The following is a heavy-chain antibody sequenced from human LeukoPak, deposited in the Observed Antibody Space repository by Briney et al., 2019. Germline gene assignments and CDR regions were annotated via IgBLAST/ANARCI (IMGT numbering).Heavy chain of an antibody. J-gene: IGHJ6*02. V-gene: IGHV4-4*07. D-gene: IGHD1-26*01. CDR2: IYTSGST. CDR1: GGSISSYY. CDR3: AGQVGARIRYYYTSGLDV. Sequence: PSETLSLTCTVSGGSISSYYWSWIRQPAGKGLEWIGRIYTSGSTNYNPSLKSRVTMSVDTSKNEFSLRLKSLTAADTAVYYCAGQVGARIRYYYTSGLDVWGQGTTVAVSS.